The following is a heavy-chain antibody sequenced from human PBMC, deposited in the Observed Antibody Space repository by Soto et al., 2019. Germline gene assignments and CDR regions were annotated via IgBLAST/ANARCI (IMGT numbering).Heavy chain of an antibody. J-gene: IGHJ4*02. V-gene: IGHV1-18*01. CDR1: GYTFSNYG. CDR2: ISAYNGNT. D-gene: IGHD4-17*01. Sequence: QVQLVQSGAEVKRPGASVRVSCKASGYTFSNYGVTWVRQAPGQGLEWMGWISAYNGNTNIAQKFQGRITMTTDTSTSTAYMELRSLRSDDTAVYYCARSHGDYAGYWGQRTLVTVSS. CDR3: ARSHGDYAGY.